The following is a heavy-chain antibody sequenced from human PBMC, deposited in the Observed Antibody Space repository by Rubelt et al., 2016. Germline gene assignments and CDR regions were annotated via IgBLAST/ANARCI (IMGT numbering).Heavy chain of an antibody. Sequence: EVQLVESGGGVVQPGGSLRLSCAASGFTFSSYAMSWVRQAPGKGLEWVSAISGSGGSTYYADSLKGRFTISRDNSKTTLYLQMNSLRAEDTAVYYCAKLKAVPAAIAQKGFDYWGQGTLVTVSS. V-gene: IGHV3-23*04. CDR1: GFTFSSYA. J-gene: IGHJ4*02. CDR2: ISGSGGST. D-gene: IGHD2-2*01. CDR3: AKLKAVPAAIAQKGFDY.